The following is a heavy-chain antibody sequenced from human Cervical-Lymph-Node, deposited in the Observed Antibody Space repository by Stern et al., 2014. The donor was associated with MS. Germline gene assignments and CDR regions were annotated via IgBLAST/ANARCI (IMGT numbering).Heavy chain of an antibody. Sequence: QVQLVESGAEVKKPGSSVKVSCKASGGNFSTSVISWVRQAPGQGLEWMGTIVLIFAKGDYAQKFKGRVTISADEPTTTVYMELNSLTSDDTAVYYCARPPSYCTASSCYIGAFDIWGQGTMVTVST. V-gene: IGHV1-69*18. CDR1: GGNFSTSV. CDR2: IVLIFAKG. J-gene: IGHJ3*02. CDR3: ARPPSYCTASSCYIGAFDI. D-gene: IGHD2-8*02.